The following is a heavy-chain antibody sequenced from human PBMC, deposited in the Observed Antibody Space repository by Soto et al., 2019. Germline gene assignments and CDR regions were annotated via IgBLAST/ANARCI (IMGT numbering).Heavy chain of an antibody. V-gene: IGHV3-23*01. Sequence: EVQLLESGGGLVQPGGSLRLSCAASGFTFSSYAMSWVRQAPGKGLEWVSAISGSGGSTYYADSVKGRFTISRDNSKNTLYLQMNSLSAEDTAVYYCAPGRGVNFYCGMDVWGQGTTVTVSS. D-gene: IGHD3-10*01. CDR3: APGRGVNFYCGMDV. CDR1: GFTFSSYA. J-gene: IGHJ6*02. CDR2: ISGSGGST.